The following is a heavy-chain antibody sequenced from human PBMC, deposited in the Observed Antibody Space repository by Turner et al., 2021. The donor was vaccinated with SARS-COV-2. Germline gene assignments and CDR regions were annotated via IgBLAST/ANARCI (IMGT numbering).Heavy chain of an antibody. CDR2: IYYSGST. D-gene: IGHD3-10*01. CDR1: GGSISSRSYY. V-gene: IGHV4-39*02. Sequence: QLQLQESGPGLVKPSETLSLTCTVSGGSISSRSYYWGWIREAPWKGLEWIGSIYYSGSTYYNPSHKSRVTISVDTSKNHFSLKLSSVTAADTAVYYCARPNTYYYGSGDSHGKSHNWFDPWGQGTLVTVSS. CDR3: ARPNTYYYGSGDSHGKSHNWFDP. J-gene: IGHJ5*02.